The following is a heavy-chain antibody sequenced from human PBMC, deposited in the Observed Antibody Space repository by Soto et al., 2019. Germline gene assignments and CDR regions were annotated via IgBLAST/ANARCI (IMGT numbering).Heavy chain of an antibody. V-gene: IGHV1-2*04. Sequence: ASLKVSCKASGYTFTGYYMHWVRQAPGQGLEWMGWINPNSGGTNYAQKFQGWVTMTRDTSISTAYMELSRLRSDDTAVYYCARGEYCSSTSCRASDAFDIWGQGTMVTVSS. J-gene: IGHJ3*02. CDR1: GYTFTGYY. D-gene: IGHD2-2*01. CDR2: INPNSGGT. CDR3: ARGEYCSSTSCRASDAFDI.